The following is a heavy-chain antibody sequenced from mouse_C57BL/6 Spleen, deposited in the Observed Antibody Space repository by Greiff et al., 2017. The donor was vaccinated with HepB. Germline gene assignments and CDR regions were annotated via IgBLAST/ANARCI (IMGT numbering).Heavy chain of an antibody. Sequence: DVHLVESGGGLVKPGGSLKLSCAASGFTFSSYAMSWVRQTPEKRLEWVATISDGGSYTYYPDNVKGRFTISRDNAKNNLYLQMSNLKSEDTAMYYCARSDSSGYVGYYFDYWGQGTTLTVSS. D-gene: IGHD3-2*02. CDR1: GFTFSSYA. J-gene: IGHJ2*01. CDR2: ISDGGSYT. V-gene: IGHV5-4*01. CDR3: ARSDSSGYVGYYFDY.